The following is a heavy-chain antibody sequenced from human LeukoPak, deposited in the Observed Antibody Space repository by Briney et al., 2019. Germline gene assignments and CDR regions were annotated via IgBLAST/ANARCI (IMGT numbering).Heavy chain of an antibody. D-gene: IGHD6-13*01. V-gene: IGHV3-21*01. CDR3: ARELEYISSWSACYFDC. CDR2: VSGTSNYI. Sequence: PGGSLRLSCTASGFTLSPYTMNWVRQAPGKGLEWVSSVSGTSNYIYYADSVKGRFTISRDNAKNSLYLQMDSLRAEDTAVYYCARELEYISSWSACYFDCWGQGVLVTVSS. CDR1: GFTLSPYT. J-gene: IGHJ4*02.